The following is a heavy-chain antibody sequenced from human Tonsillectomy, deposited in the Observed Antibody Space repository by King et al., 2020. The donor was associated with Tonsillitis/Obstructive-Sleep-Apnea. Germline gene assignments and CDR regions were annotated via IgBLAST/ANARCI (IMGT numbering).Heavy chain of an antibody. CDR3: ARDKDGYNYPDY. CDR2: INAGNGNT. Sequence: QLVQSGAEVKKPGASVKVSCKASGYTFTTYTMHWVRQAPGQRLEWMGWINAGNGNTEYSQKFQGRVTITRETSASTAYMELSSLRSEDTAVYYCARDKDGYNYPDYWGQGTLVTVSS. CDR1: GYTFTTYT. D-gene: IGHD5-24*01. J-gene: IGHJ4*02. V-gene: IGHV1-3*01.